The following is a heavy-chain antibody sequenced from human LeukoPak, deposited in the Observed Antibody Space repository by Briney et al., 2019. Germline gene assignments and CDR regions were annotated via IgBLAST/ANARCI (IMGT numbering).Heavy chain of an antibody. CDR1: GGSISSGRYD. Sequence: SQTLSLTCTVSGGSISSGRYDWGWIRQPAGKGLEWIERIYTSGSTNYNPSLKSRVTIPVDTSKNQFSLKLSSVTAADTAVYYCARGDTAMAPARLDYWGQGTLVTVSS. CDR3: ARGDTAMAPARLDY. CDR2: IYTSGST. J-gene: IGHJ4*02. D-gene: IGHD5-18*01. V-gene: IGHV4-61*02.